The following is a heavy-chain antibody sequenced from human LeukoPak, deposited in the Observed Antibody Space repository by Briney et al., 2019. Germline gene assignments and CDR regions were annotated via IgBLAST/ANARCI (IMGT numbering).Heavy chain of an antibody. CDR3: AREDPSTIFGVVSTYYYYMDV. Sequence: PSETLSLTCAVYGGSFSGYYWSWIRQPPGKGLEWIGEINHSGSTNYNPSLKSRVTISVDTSKSQFSLKLSSVTAADTAVYYCAREDPSTIFGVVSTYYYYMDVWGKGTTVTVSS. D-gene: IGHD3-3*01. CDR1: GGSFSGYY. CDR2: INHSGST. J-gene: IGHJ6*03. V-gene: IGHV4-34*01.